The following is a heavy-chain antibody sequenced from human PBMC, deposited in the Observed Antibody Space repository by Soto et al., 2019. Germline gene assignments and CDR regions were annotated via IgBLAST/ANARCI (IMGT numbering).Heavy chain of an antibody. J-gene: IGHJ4*02. CDR1: GFTFSSYS. V-gene: IGHV3-21*01. Sequence: EVQLVESGGGLVKPGGSLRLSCAASGFTFSSYSMNWVRQAPGKGLEWVSSISSSSSYIYYADSVKGRFTISRDNAKNSLYLKMNSLRAEDTAVYYCASAGIVATIGGYGGQGTLVTFSS. CDR3: ASAGIVATIGGY. CDR2: ISSSSSYI. D-gene: IGHD5-12*01.